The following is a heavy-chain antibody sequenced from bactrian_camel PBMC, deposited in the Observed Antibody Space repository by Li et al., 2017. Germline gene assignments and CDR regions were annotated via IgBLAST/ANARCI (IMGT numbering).Heavy chain of an antibody. CDR1: GASRYC. V-gene: IGHV3S26*01. D-gene: IGHD1*01. CDR2: FDADGSA. Sequence: HVQLVESGGGSVQAGGSLKLSCEASGASRYCMGWFRQAPGKGREGVATFDADGSAWYADSVKGRFTISKANAKQTLYLQMDSLKPEDSAIYYCAADRVRCWPYRGLDGVDYWGNGTQVTVS. J-gene: IGHJ7*01.